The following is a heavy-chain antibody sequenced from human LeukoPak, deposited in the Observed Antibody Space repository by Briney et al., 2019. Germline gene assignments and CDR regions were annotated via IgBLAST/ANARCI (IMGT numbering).Heavy chain of an antibody. CDR1: GDSISNYY. CDR3: ARETCSGGSCFQFDF. V-gene: IGHV4-59*01. D-gene: IGHD2-15*01. J-gene: IGHJ4*02. Sequence: SETLSLTCTVSGDSISNYYWSWIRQSPGKGLEWIGYIYCSGSTNYNPSLKSRVTISVDTSKNQFSLKLSSVTAADTAVYYCARETCSGGSCFQFDFWGQGTLVTVSS. CDR2: IYCSGST.